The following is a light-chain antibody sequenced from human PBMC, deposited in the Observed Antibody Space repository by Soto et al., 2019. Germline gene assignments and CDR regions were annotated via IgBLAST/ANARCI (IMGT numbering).Light chain of an antibody. CDR2: DAS. J-gene: IGKJ2*01. V-gene: IGKV3-11*01. CDR3: QQRSNWPPYT. CDR1: QSVSSY. Sequence: EIVLTQSPATLSLSPGERATLSCRASQSVSSYLAWYQQKPGQAPRLLIYDASNRATGIPARFSGSGSGTDFTVTISSLEPEDFAVYYCQQRSNWPPYTFGQGTKQEIK.